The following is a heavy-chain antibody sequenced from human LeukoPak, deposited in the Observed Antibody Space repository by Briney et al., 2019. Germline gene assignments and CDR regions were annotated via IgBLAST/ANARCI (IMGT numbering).Heavy chain of an antibody. CDR3: AKDVGKWESLHFFDY. CDR2: ISYDGNNK. V-gene: IGHV3-30*18. D-gene: IGHD1-26*01. CDR1: GFTFSSYG. J-gene: IGHJ4*02. Sequence: GGSLRLSCAASGFTFSSYGMHWVRQAPGKGLEWVAVISYDGNNKYYADSVKGRFTISRDNSGNTLYLQMNSLRDDDTAVYYCAKDVGKWESLHFFDYWGQGTLVTVSS.